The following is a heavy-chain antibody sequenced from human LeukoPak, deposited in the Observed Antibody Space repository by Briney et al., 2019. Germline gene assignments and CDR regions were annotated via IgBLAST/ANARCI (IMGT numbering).Heavy chain of an antibody. CDR2: IYPGDSDT. J-gene: IGHJ4*02. CDR3: TTNARGSSWQIIDY. Sequence: GESLKISCKGSGYSFTSYWIGWVRQMPGKGLEWMGIIYPGDSDTRYSPSFQGQVTFSADKSISTAYRQWSSLKASDTAMYYCTTNARGSSWQIIDYWGQGTLVTVSS. D-gene: IGHD6-13*01. CDR1: GYSFTSYW. V-gene: IGHV5-51*01.